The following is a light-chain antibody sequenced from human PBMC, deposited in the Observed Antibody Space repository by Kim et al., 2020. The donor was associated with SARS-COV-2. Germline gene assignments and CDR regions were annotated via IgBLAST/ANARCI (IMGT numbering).Light chain of an antibody. J-gene: IGLJ2*01. Sequence: QSALTQPASVSGSPGQSITISCTGTSSDVGTYNLVSWYQQHPGKAPKLLIYEVSKRPSGVSNRFSGSKSDKTASLTISGLQAEDEADYYCCSYAGSRTVIFGGGTQLTVL. CDR3: CSYAGSRTVI. CDR1: SSDVGTYNL. V-gene: IGLV2-23*02. CDR2: EVS.